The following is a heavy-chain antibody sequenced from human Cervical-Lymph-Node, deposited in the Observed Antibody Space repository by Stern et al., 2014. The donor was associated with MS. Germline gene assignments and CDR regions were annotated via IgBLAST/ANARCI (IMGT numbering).Heavy chain of an antibody. V-gene: IGHV3-7*01. CDR2: IRQDGYDK. D-gene: IGHD2/OR15-2a*01. Sequence: EVQLVESGGGLVQPGGSLRLSWVASGFSFGTSWMSWVRQPPGRGLEWVANIRQDGYDKFYVDSVKGRFTISRDNARNSLYLQMNSLTVADTAVYYCARDRRAFLESWGQGTHFAVSS. CDR3: ARDRRAFLES. J-gene: IGHJ5*01. CDR1: GFSFGTSW.